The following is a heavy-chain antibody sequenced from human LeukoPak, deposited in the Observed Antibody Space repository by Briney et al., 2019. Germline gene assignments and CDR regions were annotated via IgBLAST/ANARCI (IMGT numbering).Heavy chain of an antibody. CDR1: GFTFTKCA. V-gene: IGHV3-23*01. CDR3: AGDRNSDWYSPLDY. CDR2: ITATGDTA. D-gene: IGHD6-19*01. Sequence: GGSLRLSCVASGFTFTKCAMSWIRQAPGKGLDWVAIITATGDTAYYADSVKGRFTISRDNSRNTVYMQMDSLRAEDTAIYYCAGDRNSDWYSPLDYWGQGSQVTVSP. J-gene: IGHJ4*02.